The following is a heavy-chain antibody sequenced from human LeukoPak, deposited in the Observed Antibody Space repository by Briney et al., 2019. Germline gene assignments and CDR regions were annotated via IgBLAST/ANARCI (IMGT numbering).Heavy chain of an antibody. CDR3: ARDGIAAAEGFDP. J-gene: IGHJ5*02. Sequence: PSETLSLTCTVSGDSISSSNSYWGWIRQPPGKGLEWIGSIYYSGNTYYNASLKSRVTISVDTSKNQFSLKLSSVTAADTAVYYCARDGIAAAEGFDPWGQGTLVTVSS. D-gene: IGHD6-13*01. CDR2: IYYSGNT. CDR1: GDSISSSNSY. V-gene: IGHV4-39*02.